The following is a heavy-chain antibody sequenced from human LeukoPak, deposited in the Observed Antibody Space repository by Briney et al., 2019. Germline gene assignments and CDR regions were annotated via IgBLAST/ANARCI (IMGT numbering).Heavy chain of an antibody. CDR3: ARSSAVVPAAISDY. Sequence: ASVKVSCKASGYAFTSYGISWVRQAPGQGLEWMGWISAYNGNTNYAQKLQGRVTMTTDTSTSTAYMELRSLRSDDTAVYYCARSSAVVPAAISDYWGQGTLVTVFS. CDR2: ISAYNGNT. V-gene: IGHV1-18*01. J-gene: IGHJ4*02. D-gene: IGHD2-2*01. CDR1: GYAFTSYG.